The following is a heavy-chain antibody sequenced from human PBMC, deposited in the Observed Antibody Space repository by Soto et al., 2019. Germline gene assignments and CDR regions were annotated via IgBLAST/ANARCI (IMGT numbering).Heavy chain of an antibody. CDR1: GFTISSYW. CDR2: IKQDGSEK. D-gene: IGHD6-19*01. CDR3: ARGIAVSGFHFEY. V-gene: IGHV3-7*04. J-gene: IGHJ4*02. Sequence: EVQLVESGGGLVQPGGSLRLSCAASGFTISSYWMSWVRQAPGKGLEWVANIKQDGSEKYYVDSLKGRSTTSRDNAKNSVCLQLNSLRAEDTAVYYCARGIAVSGFHFEYWGQGTLVTVSS.